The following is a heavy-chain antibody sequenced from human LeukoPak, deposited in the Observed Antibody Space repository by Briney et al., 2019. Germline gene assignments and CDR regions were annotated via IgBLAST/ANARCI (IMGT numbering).Heavy chain of an antibody. CDR3: AREGYSNYLVDY. CDR2: INHSGST. D-gene: IGHD4-11*01. CDR1: GGSFSGYY. Sequence: PSETLSLTCAVYGGSFSGYYWSWIRQPPGKGLEWIGEINHSGSTNYNPSLKSRVTISVDTSKNQFSLKLSSVTAADTAVYYCAREGYSNYLVDYWGQGTLVTVSS. V-gene: IGHV4-34*01. J-gene: IGHJ4*02.